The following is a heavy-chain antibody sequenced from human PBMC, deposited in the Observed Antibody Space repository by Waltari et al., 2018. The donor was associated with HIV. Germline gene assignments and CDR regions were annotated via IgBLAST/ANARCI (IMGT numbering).Heavy chain of an antibody. CDR3: ARGQDYDFWSGYYYDY. D-gene: IGHD3-3*01. CDR1: GGSFSGYY. CDR2: INHSGST. J-gene: IGHJ4*02. V-gene: IGHV4-34*01. Sequence: QVQLQQWGAGLLKPSETLSLTCAVYGGSFSGYYWSWIRQPPGKGLEWIGEINHSGSTNYNPTVKSRVTISVDTSKNQFSLKLSSVTAADTAVYYCARGQDYDFWSGYYYDYWGQGTLVTVSS.